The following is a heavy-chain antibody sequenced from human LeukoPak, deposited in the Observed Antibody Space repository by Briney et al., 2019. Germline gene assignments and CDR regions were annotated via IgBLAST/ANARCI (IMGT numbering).Heavy chain of an antibody. CDR1: GFTFSSYG. J-gene: IGHJ3*02. D-gene: IGHD3-22*01. V-gene: IGHV3-30*18. CDR3: AKSSAYYYDSSGYLSHAFDI. Sequence: GRSLRLSCAASGFTFSSYGMHWVRQAPGKGLEWVAVISYDGSNKYYADSVKGRFTISRDNSKNTLYLQMNSLRAEDTAVYYCAKSSAYYYDSSGYLSHAFDIRGQGTMVTVSS. CDR2: ISYDGSNK.